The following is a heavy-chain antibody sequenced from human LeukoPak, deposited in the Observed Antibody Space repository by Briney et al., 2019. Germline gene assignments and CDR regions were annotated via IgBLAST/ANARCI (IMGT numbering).Heavy chain of an antibody. CDR3: ARAPYDILTGYSPNWFDP. Sequence: ASVKVSCKASGYTFTTYAMHWVRQAPGQRLEWMGWINGDNGNTKYSQKFQGRVTITRDTSAYTAYMELRSLSSADTAVYFCARAPYDILTGYSPNWFDPWGQGTLVTVSS. CDR1: GYTFTTYA. D-gene: IGHD3-9*01. J-gene: IGHJ5*02. CDR2: INGDNGNT. V-gene: IGHV1-3*01.